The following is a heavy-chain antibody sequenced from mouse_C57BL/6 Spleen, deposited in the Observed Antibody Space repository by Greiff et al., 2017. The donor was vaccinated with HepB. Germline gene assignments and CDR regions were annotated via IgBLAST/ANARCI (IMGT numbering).Heavy chain of an antibody. CDR2: IYPGDGDT. V-gene: IGHV1-80*01. Sequence: QVHVKQSGAELVKPGASVKISCKASGYAFSSYWMNWVKQRPGKGLEWIGQIYPGDGDTNYNGKFKGKATLTADKSSSTAYMQLSSLTSEDSAVYCCARHNTTVVARDYFDYWGQGTTLTVSS. D-gene: IGHD1-1*01. J-gene: IGHJ2*01. CDR1: GYAFSSYW. CDR3: ARHNTTVVARDYFDY.